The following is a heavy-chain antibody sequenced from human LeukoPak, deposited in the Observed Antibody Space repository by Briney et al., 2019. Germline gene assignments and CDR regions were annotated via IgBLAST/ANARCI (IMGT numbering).Heavy chain of an antibody. J-gene: IGHJ4*02. D-gene: IGHD6-13*01. CDR1: GGSISSGSYY. CDR3: ARGQQQLGPFDY. V-gene: IGHV4-61*02. Sequence: SQTLSLTCTVSGGSISSGSYYWSWIRQPAGKGLEWIGRIYTSGSTNYNPSLKSRVTISVDTSKNQFSLKLSSVTAADTAVYYCARGQQQLGPFDYWGQGTLVTVSS. CDR2: IYTSGST.